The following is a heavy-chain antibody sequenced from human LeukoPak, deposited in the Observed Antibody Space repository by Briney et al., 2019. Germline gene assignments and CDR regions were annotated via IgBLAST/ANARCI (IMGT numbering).Heavy chain of an antibody. V-gene: IGHV3-74*01. J-gene: IGHJ6*02. Sequence: PGGSLRLSCAASGFTFNSYWMHWVRQAPGKGLVWVSRINSDGTNTIYADSVKGRFTISRDNAKNTLYLQMNSLRAEDAAVYYCAIPPLSGTGSSRPLAGMDVWGQGTTVTVSS. D-gene: IGHD3-10*01. CDR2: INSDGTNT. CDR1: GFTFNSYW. CDR3: AIPPLSGTGSSRPLAGMDV.